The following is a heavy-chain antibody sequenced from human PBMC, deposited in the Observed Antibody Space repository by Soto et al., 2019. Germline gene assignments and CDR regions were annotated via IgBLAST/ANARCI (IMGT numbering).Heavy chain of an antibody. V-gene: IGHV1-18*04. CDR3: ARGTVVVAATHYYYYYGMDV. J-gene: IGHJ6*02. CDR2: ISAYNGNT. D-gene: IGHD2-15*01. CDR1: GYTFTSYG. Sequence: QVQLVQSGAEVKKPGASVKVSCKASGYTFTSYGISWVRQAPGQGLEWIGWISAYNGNTNYAQKLQGRVTMTTDTSTSTAYMELRSLRSDDTAVYYCARGTVVVAATHYYYYYGMDVWGQGTTVTVSS.